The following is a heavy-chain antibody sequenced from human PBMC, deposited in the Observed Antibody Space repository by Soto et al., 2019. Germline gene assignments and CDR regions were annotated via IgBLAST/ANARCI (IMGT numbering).Heavy chain of an antibody. D-gene: IGHD3-10*01. CDR2: IIPIFGTA. CDR3: ATGRITMVRGVIQTYYYYGMDV. CDR1: GGTFSSYA. Sequence: SVKVSCKASGGTFSSYAISWVRQAPGQGLEWMGGIIPIFGTANYAQKFQGRVTITADESTSTAYMELSSLRSEDTAVYYCATGRITMVRGVIQTYYYYGMDVWGQGTTVTVSS. J-gene: IGHJ6*02. V-gene: IGHV1-69*13.